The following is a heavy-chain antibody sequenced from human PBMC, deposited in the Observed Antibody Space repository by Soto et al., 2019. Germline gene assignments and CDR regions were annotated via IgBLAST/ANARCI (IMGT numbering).Heavy chain of an antibody. J-gene: IGHJ6*02. CDR2: IYYSGST. CDR3: ARDISIWSAERLSV. CDR1: GGSISSGGYY. D-gene: IGHD3-3*01. Sequence: QVQLQESGPGLVKPSQTLSLTCTVSGGSISSGGYYWSWIRQHPGKGLEWIGYIYYSGSTYYNPSLESRFTISVDTSKNQFSLKLSSVAAADTAVYYCARDISIWSAERLSVWGQGTTVTVSS. V-gene: IGHV4-31*03.